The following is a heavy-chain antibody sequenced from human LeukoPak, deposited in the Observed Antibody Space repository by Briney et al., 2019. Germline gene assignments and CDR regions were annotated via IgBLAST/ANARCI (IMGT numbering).Heavy chain of an antibody. Sequence: ASVKVSCKASGYTFSSYYMHWVRQAPGQGLEWMGIINPSGGSTSYSQKLQGRVTMTRDTSISTAYMELSRLRSDDTAVYYCATVEVEVFRGVPQHYWGQGTLVSVSS. CDR2: INPSGGST. J-gene: IGHJ4*02. D-gene: IGHD3-10*01. CDR3: ATVEVEVFRGVPQHY. V-gene: IGHV1-46*01. CDR1: GYTFSSYY.